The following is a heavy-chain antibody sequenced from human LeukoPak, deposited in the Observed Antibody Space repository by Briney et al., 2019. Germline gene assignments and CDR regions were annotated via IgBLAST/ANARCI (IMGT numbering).Heavy chain of an antibody. CDR2: IKQDGSEK. J-gene: IGHJ5*02. CDR1: GFTFSSYW. V-gene: IGHV3-7*01. Sequence: GGSLRLSCAASGFTFSSYWMSWVRQGPGKGLEWVANIKQDGSEKYYVDSAKGRFTISRDNAKNSLYLQMNSLRAEDTAVYYCAKDPAMVTFHWFDPWGQGTLVTVSS. CDR3: AKDPAMVTFHWFDP. D-gene: IGHD5-18*01.